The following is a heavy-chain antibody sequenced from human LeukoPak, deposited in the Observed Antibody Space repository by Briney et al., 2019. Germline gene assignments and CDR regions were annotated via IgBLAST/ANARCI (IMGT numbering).Heavy chain of an antibody. Sequence: GGSLRLSCAASGFTFSSYAMHWVRQAPGKGLEWVAVISYDGSNKYYADSVKGRFTISRDNSKNTLYLQMNSLRAEDTAVYYCARERSMVRGVSWFDPWGQGTLVTVSS. CDR2: ISYDGSNK. D-gene: IGHD3-10*01. J-gene: IGHJ5*02. CDR1: GFTFSSYA. V-gene: IGHV3-30-3*01. CDR3: ARERSMVRGVSWFDP.